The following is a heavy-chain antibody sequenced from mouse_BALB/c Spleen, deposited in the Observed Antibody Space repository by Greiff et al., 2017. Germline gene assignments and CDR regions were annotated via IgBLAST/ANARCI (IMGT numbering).Heavy chain of an antibody. D-gene: IGHD1-1*01. CDR1: GFTFSNYW. V-gene: IGHV6-6*02. CDR2: IRLKSNNYAT. CDR3: TRLYYGSSYAMDY. Sequence: EVQLQESGGGLVQPGGSMKLSCVASGFTFSNYWMNWVRQSPEKGLEWVAEIRLKSNNYATHYAESVKGRFTISRDDSKSSVYLQMNNLRAEDTGIYYCTRLYYGSSYAMDYWGQGTSVTVSS. J-gene: IGHJ4*01.